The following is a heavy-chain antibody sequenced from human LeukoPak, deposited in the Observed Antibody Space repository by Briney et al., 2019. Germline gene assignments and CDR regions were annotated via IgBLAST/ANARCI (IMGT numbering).Heavy chain of an antibody. CDR2: IYHSGST. V-gene: IGHV4-38-2*02. D-gene: IGHD3-9*01. Sequence: SETLSLTCTVSGYSISSGYYWGWIRQPPGKGLEWIGSIYHSGSTYYNPSLKSRVTISVDTSKNQFSLKLSSVTAADTAVYYCARVVGILTGTIDYWGQGTPVTVSS. J-gene: IGHJ4*02. CDR1: GYSISSGYY. CDR3: ARVVGILTGTIDY.